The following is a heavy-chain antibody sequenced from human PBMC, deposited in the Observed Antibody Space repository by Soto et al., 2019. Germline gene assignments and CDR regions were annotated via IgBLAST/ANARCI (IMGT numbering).Heavy chain of an antibody. J-gene: IGHJ4*02. CDR1: GLTFSTDS. CDR3: ARFIGSGFDY. D-gene: IGHD6-19*01. Sequence: EVQLLEPGGGLVQPGGSLRLSCVASGLTFSTDSINCFRQAPGKGLEWVAHISNGVATIYYAYTVKGPFTISRDHANTSLYLQMDSVRNEDTAVDSCARFIGSGFDYWGQGTLVTVSS. CDR2: ISNGVATI. V-gene: IGHV3-48*02.